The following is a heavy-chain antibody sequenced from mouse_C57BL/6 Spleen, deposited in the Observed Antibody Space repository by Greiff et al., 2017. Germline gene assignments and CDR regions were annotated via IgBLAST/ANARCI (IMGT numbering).Heavy chain of an antibody. V-gene: IGHV1-61*01. D-gene: IGHD1-1*01. CDR3: AIRGYYYGSGEFDY. CDR1: GYTFTSYW. CDR2: IYPSDSET. Sequence: VQLQQPGAELVRPGSSVKLSCKASGYTFTSYWMDWVKQRPGQGLEWIGNIYPSDSETHYNEKFKDKATLTVDKSSNTAYLQLSSLTSEDSAVYYGAIRGYYYGSGEFDYWGQGTTLTVSS. J-gene: IGHJ2*01.